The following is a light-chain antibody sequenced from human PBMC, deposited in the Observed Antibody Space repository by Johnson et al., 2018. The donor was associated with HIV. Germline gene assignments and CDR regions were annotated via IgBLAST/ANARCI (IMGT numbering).Light chain of an antibody. Sequence: QSVLTQPPSVSAAPGQKVTFSCSGSSRDIGNNYVSCHQQFPGAAPKLLIYENNKRPSGIPDRFSGSKSGTSATLGITGLQTGDEADYYCGTWDSSLSAYYVFGTGTKVTVL. V-gene: IGLV1-51*02. CDR1: SRDIGNNY. J-gene: IGLJ1*01. CDR3: GTWDSSLSAYYV. CDR2: ENN.